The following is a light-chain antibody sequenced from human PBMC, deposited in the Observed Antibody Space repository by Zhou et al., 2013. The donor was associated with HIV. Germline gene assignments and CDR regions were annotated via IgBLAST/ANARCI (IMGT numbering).Light chain of an antibody. CDR1: QSIGSS. J-gene: IGKJ2*01. Sequence: EIVMTQSPATLSVSPGERATLSCRASQSIGSSLAWYQQKPGQAPRLLIYDASNRATGIPARFSGSGSGTDFTLTISSLEPEDFAVYYCQQRSNWPPFMYTFGQGTKLEIK. CDR3: QQRSNWPPFMYT. CDR2: DAS. V-gene: IGKV3-11*01.